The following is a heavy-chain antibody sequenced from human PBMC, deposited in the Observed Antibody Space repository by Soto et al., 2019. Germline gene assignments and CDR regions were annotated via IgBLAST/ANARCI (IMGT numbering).Heavy chain of an antibody. V-gene: IGHV3-33*01. CDR2: IWYDGSNK. CDR1: GFTFSSYG. D-gene: IGHD3-10*01. Sequence: QVQLVESGGGVVQPGRSLRLSCAASGFTFSSYGMHWVRQAPGKGLEWVAVIWYDGSNKYYAYSVKGRFTISRDNSKNTLYLQMNSLRAEDTAVYYCARDFNYYGSGSYNIFDYWGQGTLVTVSS. J-gene: IGHJ4*02. CDR3: ARDFNYYGSGSYNIFDY.